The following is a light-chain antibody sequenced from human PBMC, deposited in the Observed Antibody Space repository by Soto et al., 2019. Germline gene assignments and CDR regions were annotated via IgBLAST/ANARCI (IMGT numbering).Light chain of an antibody. CDR2: FAS. V-gene: IGKV3-15*01. CDR3: QQFSAWPLT. Sequence: EIVMTQSPATLSVSPGEKATLSCRASQSVNNNLAWYQQKPGQAPRLLIYFASTRATGIPARFSGSGSGTEFSLTISSLQSEDFAVSYCQQFSAWPLTFGGGTKVETK. J-gene: IGKJ4*01. CDR1: QSVNNN.